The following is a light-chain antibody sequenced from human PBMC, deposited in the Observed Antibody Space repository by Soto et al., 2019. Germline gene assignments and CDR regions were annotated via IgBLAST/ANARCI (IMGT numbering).Light chain of an antibody. CDR3: LQHNSYPFT. Sequence: DVQLTQNPSTLSGSVGDRVTITCRASQTISSWLAWYQQKPGKVPQRLIYAASSLESGVPSRFSGSGSGTEFTLTISSLQPEDLAVYYCLQHNSYPFTFGQGTRLE. CDR2: AAS. J-gene: IGKJ5*01. V-gene: IGKV1-5*01. CDR1: QTISSW.